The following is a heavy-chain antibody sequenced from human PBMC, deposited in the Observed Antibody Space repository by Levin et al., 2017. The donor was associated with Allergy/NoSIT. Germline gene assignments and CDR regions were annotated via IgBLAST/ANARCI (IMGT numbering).Heavy chain of an antibody. D-gene: IGHD2-2*01. CDR3: ARECQDIVVVPAANWYFDL. Sequence: SQTLSLTCTVSGGSVSSGSYYWSWIRQPPGKGLEWIGYIYYSGSTNYNPSLKSRVTISVDTSKNQFSLKLSSVTAADTAVYYCARECQDIVVVPAANWYFDLWGRGTLVTVSS. V-gene: IGHV4-61*01. J-gene: IGHJ2*01. CDR2: IYYSGST. CDR1: GGSVSSGSYY.